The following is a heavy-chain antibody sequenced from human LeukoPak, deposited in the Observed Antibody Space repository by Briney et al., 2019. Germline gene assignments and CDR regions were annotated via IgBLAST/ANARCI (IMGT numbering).Heavy chain of an antibody. D-gene: IGHD5-18*01. CDR2: ISTSDRTI. CDR3: AREDTATVFDY. J-gene: IGHJ4*02. V-gene: IGHV3-48*03. Sequence: RGSLRPSCAASGFTFSSYEMNWVRQAPGKGLEWVSYISTSDRTIYYAESVKGRFTISRDNAKNSLYLQMNSLRAEDTAVYYCAREDTATVFDYWGQGTLVTVSS. CDR1: GFTFSSYE.